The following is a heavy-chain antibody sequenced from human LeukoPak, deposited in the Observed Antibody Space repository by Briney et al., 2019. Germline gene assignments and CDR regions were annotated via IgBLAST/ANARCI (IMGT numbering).Heavy chain of an antibody. D-gene: IGHD3-10*01. CDR2: MTTDGSSA. V-gene: IGHV3-74*01. CDR3: ARAPPLPLKGGFDS. Sequence: GGSLRLSCAASGFTFSNYWMNWFRQAPGKGLVCVSRMTTDGSSASHADSVKGRFTISRDNAKNTLYLQMTSLRAEDTAMYYCARAPPLPLKGGFDSWGQGILVTVSS. CDR1: GFTFSNYW. J-gene: IGHJ4*02.